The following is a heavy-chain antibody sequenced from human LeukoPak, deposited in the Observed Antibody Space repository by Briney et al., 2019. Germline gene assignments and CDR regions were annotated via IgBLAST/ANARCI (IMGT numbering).Heavy chain of an antibody. J-gene: IGHJ3*01. V-gene: IGHV3-23*01. CDR3: ARRPRDTSGYYLGAFHD. Sequence: GGSLRLSCAASGFTFTNYAMTWVRQAPGKGLEWVSVIGASGADTYYSGSVKGRFTVSRDNSQNTLFLHMSSLRAEDTAVYFCARRPRDTSGYYLGAFHDWGQGTTVTVSS. CDR2: IGASGADT. CDR1: GFTFTNYA. D-gene: IGHD3-22*01.